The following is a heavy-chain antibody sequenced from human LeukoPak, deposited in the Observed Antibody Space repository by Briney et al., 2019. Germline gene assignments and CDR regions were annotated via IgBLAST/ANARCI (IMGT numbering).Heavy chain of an antibody. V-gene: IGHV4-59*01. CDR3: AGGSGASWFDP. CDR2: IYNSGRS. J-gene: IGHJ5*02. CDR1: GGSISSGY. D-gene: IGHD2-8*02. Sequence: PSETLSLTCSVSGGSISSGYWSWIRQPPGKGLEGIAYIYNSGRSNYNPSLKSRVTISLDTSKNQFSLKLSSVTAADTAVYYCAGGSGASWFDPWGQGTLVTVSS.